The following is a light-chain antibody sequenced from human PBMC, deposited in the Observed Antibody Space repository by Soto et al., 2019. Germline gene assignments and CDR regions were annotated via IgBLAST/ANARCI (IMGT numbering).Light chain of an antibody. J-gene: IGKJ1*01. Sequence: EIVLTQSPGTLSLSPGERATLSCMASQSVSSSYLAWYQQKPGQAPRLLIYGASSRVTVIPDRFSGSGSGTDFTLTITRLEPEDFAVYYCQQYGSSPWTFGQGTKVDIK. CDR1: QSVSSSY. CDR2: GAS. V-gene: IGKV3-20*01. CDR3: QQYGSSPWT.